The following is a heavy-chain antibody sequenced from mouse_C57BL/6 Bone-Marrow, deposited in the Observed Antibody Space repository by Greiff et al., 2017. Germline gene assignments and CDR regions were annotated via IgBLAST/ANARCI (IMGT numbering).Heavy chain of an antibody. V-gene: IGHV1-80*01. J-gene: IGHJ2*01. CDR3: ARGGYDYDEGYYFDY. Sequence: QVQLQQSGAELVKPGASVKISCKASGYAFSSYWMNWVKQRPGKGLEWIGQIYPGDGDTNYNGKFKGKATLTADKSSSTAYMQLSSLTSEDSAVYFCARGGYDYDEGYYFDYWGQGTTLTVSS. D-gene: IGHD2-4*01. CDR2: IYPGDGDT. CDR1: GYAFSSYW.